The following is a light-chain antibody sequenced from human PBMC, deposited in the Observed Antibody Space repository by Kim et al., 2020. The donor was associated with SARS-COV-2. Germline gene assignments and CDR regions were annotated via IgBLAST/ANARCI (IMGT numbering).Light chain of an antibody. V-gene: IGKV3-20*01. CDR1: PGVRNNY. J-gene: IGKJ4*01. CDR3: QQYETSPLT. CDR2: GAT. Sequence: IELTQSPAVLSVSPGERATLFCRASPGVRNNYLAWYQQRRGQAPKLVMFGATKRAAGIPDRFSGTGSGTEFTLIISRVEPDDFAMYFCQQYETSPLTFGGGTKVDIK.